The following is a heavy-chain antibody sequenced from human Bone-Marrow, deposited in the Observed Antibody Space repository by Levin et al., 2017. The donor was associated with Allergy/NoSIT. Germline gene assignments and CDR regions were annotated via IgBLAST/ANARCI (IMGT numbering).Heavy chain of an antibody. V-gene: IGHV4-30-2*01. J-gene: IGHJ6*02. CDR1: GGSISSGGYS. CDR3: ARDRYDFWSGYWPSNYGMDV. D-gene: IGHD3-3*01. CDR2: IYHSGST. Sequence: SETLSLTCAVSGGSISSGGYSWSWIRQPPGKGLEWIGYIYHSGSTYYNPSLKSRVTISVDRSKNQFSLKLSSVTAADTAVYYCARDRYDFWSGYWPSNYGMDVWGQGTTVTVSS.